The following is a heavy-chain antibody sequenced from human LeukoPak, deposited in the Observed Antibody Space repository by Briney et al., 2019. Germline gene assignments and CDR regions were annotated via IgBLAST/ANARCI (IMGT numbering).Heavy chain of an antibody. Sequence: SETLSLTCAVYGGSFSGYYWSWIRQPPGKGLEWIGEINHSGSTNYNPSLKSRVTISVDTSKNQFSLKLSSVTAADTAVYYCARGGYSYRYGGKGEAFDIWGQGTMVTVSS. D-gene: IGHD5-18*01. CDR2: INHSGST. CDR1: GGSFSGYY. CDR3: ARGGYSYRYGGKGEAFDI. J-gene: IGHJ3*02. V-gene: IGHV4-34*01.